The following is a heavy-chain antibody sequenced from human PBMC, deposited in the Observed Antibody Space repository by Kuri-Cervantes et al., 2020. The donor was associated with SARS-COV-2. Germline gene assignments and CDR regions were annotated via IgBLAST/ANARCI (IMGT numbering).Heavy chain of an antibody. CDR2: ICSSSSCA. Sequence: GGSLRLSCAASGFTFSTYSMNWVRQAPGKGPEWVSSICSSSSCAYYADSVKGRFTISRDNTKNSLYLQMNSLRAEDTAIYYCARDGPDNTNPDYWGQGTLVTVSS. D-gene: IGHD1-1*01. V-gene: IGHV3-21*01. CDR1: GFTFSTYS. J-gene: IGHJ4*02. CDR3: ARDGPDNTNPDY.